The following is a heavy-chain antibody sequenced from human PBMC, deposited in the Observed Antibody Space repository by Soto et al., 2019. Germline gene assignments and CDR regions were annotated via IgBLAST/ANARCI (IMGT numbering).Heavy chain of an antibody. J-gene: IGHJ6*02. CDR1: GFSLSTSGMC. CDR2: IDWDDDK. D-gene: IGHD3-22*01. CDR3: ARVSYYYDSSGYYGMDV. Sequence: SGPTLVNPTQTLTLTCTFSGFSLSTSGMCVSWIRQPPGKALEWLALIDWDDDKYYSTSLKTRLTISKDTSKNQVVLTMTNMDPVDTATYYCARVSYYYDSSGYYGMDVWGQGTTVTVSS. V-gene: IGHV2-70*01.